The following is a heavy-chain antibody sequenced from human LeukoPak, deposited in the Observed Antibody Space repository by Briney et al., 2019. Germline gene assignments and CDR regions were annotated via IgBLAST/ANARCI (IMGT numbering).Heavy chain of an antibody. D-gene: IGHD3-3*01. CDR3: ARLRYDFWSAQLGFDP. CDR2: IYYSGST. Sequence: SETLSLTCTVSGGSISSYYWSWIRQPPGKGLEWIGYIYYSGSTNYNPSLKSRVTISVDTSKNQFSLKLSSVTAADTAVYYCARLRYDFWSAQLGFDPWGQGTLVTVSS. V-gene: IGHV4-59*08. CDR1: GGSISSYY. J-gene: IGHJ5*02.